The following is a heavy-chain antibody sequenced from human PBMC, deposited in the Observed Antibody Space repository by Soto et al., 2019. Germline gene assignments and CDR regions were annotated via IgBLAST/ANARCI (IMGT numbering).Heavy chain of an antibody. CDR1: GFTFSSYA. Sequence: GGSLRLSCAASGFTFSSYAMSWVRQAPGRGLEWVSAISGSGGSTYYADSVKGRFTISRDNSKNTLYLQMNSLRAEDTAVYYCAKGNVDIVATINSWGQGTLVTVSS. D-gene: IGHD5-12*01. CDR3: AKGNVDIVATINS. J-gene: IGHJ4*02. V-gene: IGHV3-23*01. CDR2: ISGSGGST.